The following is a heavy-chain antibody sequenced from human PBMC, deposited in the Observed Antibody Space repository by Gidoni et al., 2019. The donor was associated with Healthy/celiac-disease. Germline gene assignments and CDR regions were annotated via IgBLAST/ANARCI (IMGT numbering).Heavy chain of an antibody. CDR3: ARDLGYCSSTSCPFDY. V-gene: IGHV3-30-3*01. D-gene: IGHD2-2*01. J-gene: IGHJ4*02. Sequence: QVQLVESGGGVVQPGRSLRLSCAASGFTFSSYAMHWVRQAPGKGLEWVAVISYDGSNKYYADSVKGRFTISRDNSKNTLYLQMNSLRAEDTAVYYCARDLGYCSSTSCPFDYWGQGTLVTVSS. CDR2: ISYDGSNK. CDR1: GFTFSSYA.